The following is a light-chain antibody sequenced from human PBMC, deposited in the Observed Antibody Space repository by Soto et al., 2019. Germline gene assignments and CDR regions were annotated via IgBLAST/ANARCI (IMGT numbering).Light chain of an antibody. CDR1: ESIARH. CDR2: AAS. V-gene: IGKV1-39*01. J-gene: IGKJ5*01. Sequence: DIQMTQSPSSLSASVGDRVTITCRASESIARHLKWYQQKPGRAPNLLIYAASSLQNGVPSRFRGGGSGTDFTLTISNLQPEDFATYYCQQTYSTLSITFGQGTRLEIK. CDR3: QQTYSTLSIT.